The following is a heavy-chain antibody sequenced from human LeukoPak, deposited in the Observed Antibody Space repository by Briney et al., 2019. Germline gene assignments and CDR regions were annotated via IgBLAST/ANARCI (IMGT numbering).Heavy chain of an antibody. V-gene: IGHV3-30*02. CDR1: GFTFSSYA. D-gene: IGHD5-24*01. CDR2: IHHDGNSK. J-gene: IGHJ3*02. Sequence: GGSLRLSCAASGFTFSSYAMHWVRQAPGKGLEWVANIHHDGNSKYVDSVEGRFTISRDNSNNTLYLQMNSLRAEDTAIYHCAKDRVEMATVHDGFDIWGQGIMVTVSS. CDR3: AKDRVEMATVHDGFDI.